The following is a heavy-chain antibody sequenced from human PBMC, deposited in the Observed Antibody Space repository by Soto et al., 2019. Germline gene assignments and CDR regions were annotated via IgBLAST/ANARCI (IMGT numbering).Heavy chain of an antibody. CDR2: ISGSGGST. Sequence: GGSLRLSCAASGFTFSSYAMSWVRQAPGKGLEWVSAISGSGGSTYYADSVKGRFTISRDNSKNTLYLQMNSLRAEDTAVYYCAKDAKSGYMRGYYYYMDVWGKGTTVTVSS. D-gene: IGHD5-12*01. V-gene: IGHV3-23*01. J-gene: IGHJ6*03. CDR1: GFTFSSYA. CDR3: AKDAKSGYMRGYYYYMDV.